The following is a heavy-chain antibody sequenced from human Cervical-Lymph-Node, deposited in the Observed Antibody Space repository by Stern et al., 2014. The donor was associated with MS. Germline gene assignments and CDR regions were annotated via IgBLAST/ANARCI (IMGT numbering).Heavy chain of an antibody. CDR2: IYWDDDK. V-gene: IGHV2-5*02. J-gene: IGHJ6*02. CDR3: AHTLVTSDEGFGMDV. D-gene: IGHD2-21*02. Sequence: ESGPMLVKPTQTLKLTCTFSGFSFNTSGVGVVLIRQPPGKALEWLSVIYWDDDKRYSPTLKHRLTITKDTSKNQVVLTVTNVDRLDTGTYYCAHTLVTSDEGFGMDVWGQGTTVTVTS. CDR1: GFSFNTSGVG.